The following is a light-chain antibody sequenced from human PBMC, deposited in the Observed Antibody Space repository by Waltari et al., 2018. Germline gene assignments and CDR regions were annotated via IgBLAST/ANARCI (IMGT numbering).Light chain of an antibody. CDR1: SGSIARNY. Sequence: FVLTQPHSVSESPGKTVTLSCTRSSGSIARNYVQWYQHRPGSAPTPVIYDDDRRPSGVPDRFSASVDSSSNSASLTISGLQTEDEGVYYCQSYDNNNRGLFGGGTKLTVL. V-gene: IGLV6-57*03. J-gene: IGLJ2*01. CDR2: DDD. CDR3: QSYDNNNRGL.